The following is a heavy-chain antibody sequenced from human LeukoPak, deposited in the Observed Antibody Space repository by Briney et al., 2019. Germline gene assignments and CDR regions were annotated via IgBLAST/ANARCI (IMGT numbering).Heavy chain of an antibody. CDR2: IYYSGST. Sequence: KPSETLSLTCTVSGGPINSYYWSWIRQPPGKGLEWIGYIYYSGSTNYNPPLKSRVTISVDTSKNQFSLKLSSVTAADTAVYFCAREDTAMVRTAFDIWGQGTMVTVSS. V-gene: IGHV4-59*01. J-gene: IGHJ3*02. D-gene: IGHD5-18*01. CDR3: AREDTAMVRTAFDI. CDR1: GGPINSYY.